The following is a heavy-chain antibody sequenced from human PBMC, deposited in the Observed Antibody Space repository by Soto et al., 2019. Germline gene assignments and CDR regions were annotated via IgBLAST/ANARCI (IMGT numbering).Heavy chain of an antibody. CDR2: IYYSGST. CDR1: GGSISSSSYY. V-gene: IGHV4-39*01. J-gene: IGHJ6*02. CDR3: ARLSYYYGMDV. Sequence: SETLSLTCTVSGGSISSSSYYWGWIRQPPGKGLEWIGSIYYSGSTYYNPSLKSRVTISVDTSKNQFSLKLSSVTTADTAVYYCARLSYYYGMDVWGQGTTVTVSS.